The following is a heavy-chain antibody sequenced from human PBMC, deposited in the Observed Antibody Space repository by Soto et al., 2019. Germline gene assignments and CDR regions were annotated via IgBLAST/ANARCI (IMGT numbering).Heavy chain of an antibody. Sequence: SETLSLTCTVSGGSISSYYWSWIRRPPGKGLEWIGYIYYSGSTNYNPSLKSRVTISVDTSKNQFSLKLSSVTAADTAVYYCARDRGIYCSSTSCYKDFYYYGMDVWGQGTTVTVSS. CDR1: GGSISSYY. CDR3: ARDRGIYCSSTSCYKDFYYYGMDV. CDR2: IYYSGST. D-gene: IGHD2-2*02. J-gene: IGHJ6*02. V-gene: IGHV4-59*01.